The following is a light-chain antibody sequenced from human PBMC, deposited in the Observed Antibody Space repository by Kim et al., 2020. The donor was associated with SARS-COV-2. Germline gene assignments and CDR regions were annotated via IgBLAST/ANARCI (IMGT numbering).Light chain of an antibody. V-gene: IGKV3-20*01. Sequence: ETVLTQSPGPLSLSPGERATLSCRASQSVTTTYLAWYQQKPGQAPRLLAYGASNRAPGIPDRFSGGGSGTDFTLTISRLEPEDFAVYYCQHTWTFGQGTKVEIK. CDR3: QHTWT. J-gene: IGKJ1*01. CDR1: QSVTTTY. CDR2: GAS.